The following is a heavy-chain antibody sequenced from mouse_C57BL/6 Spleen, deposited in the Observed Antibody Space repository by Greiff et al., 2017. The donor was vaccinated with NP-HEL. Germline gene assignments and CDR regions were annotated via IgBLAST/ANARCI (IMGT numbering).Heavy chain of an antibody. V-gene: IGHV1-82*01. J-gene: IGHJ4*01. CDR1: GYAFSSSW. Sequence: QVQLQQSGPELVKPGASVKISCKASGYAFSSSWMNWVKQRPGKGLEWIGRIYPGDGDTNYNGKFKGKATLTADKTSSTAYMQLSSLTSEDSAVYFCLSGTYYAMDYWGQGTSVTVSS. CDR2: IYPGDGDT. CDR3: LSGTYYAMDY. D-gene: IGHD4-1*01.